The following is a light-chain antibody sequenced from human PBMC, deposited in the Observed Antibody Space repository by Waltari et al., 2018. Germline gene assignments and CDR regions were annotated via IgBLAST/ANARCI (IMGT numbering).Light chain of an antibody. CDR1: QCVLYSSNSKNS. CDR3: QQYYTVPVS. J-gene: IGKJ3*01. Sequence: DIVMTQSPDSLAVSLGERATLNCKSSQCVLYSSNSKNSLAWYQHKPGQPPKLLIYWASTRDSGVPARFSGGGSGTDFTLTIDNLQADDVAIYYCQQYYTVPVSFGPGTTVDLK. V-gene: IGKV4-1*01. CDR2: WAS.